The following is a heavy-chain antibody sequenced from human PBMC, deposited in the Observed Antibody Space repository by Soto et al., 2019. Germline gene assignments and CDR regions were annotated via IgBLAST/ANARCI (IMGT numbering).Heavy chain of an antibody. J-gene: IGHJ6*02. CDR2: INPNSGGT. D-gene: IGHD2-8*01. CDR3: ARSVYAIRPYGMDV. Sequence: ASVKFYCKASGYTFTGYYMHWVRQAIGQGLEWMGWINPNSGGTNYAQKFQGRVPMTRDTSISTAYMELSRLRSDDTAVYYCARSVYAIRPYGMDVWGQGTTVTVSS. CDR1: GYTFTGYY. V-gene: IGHV1-2*02.